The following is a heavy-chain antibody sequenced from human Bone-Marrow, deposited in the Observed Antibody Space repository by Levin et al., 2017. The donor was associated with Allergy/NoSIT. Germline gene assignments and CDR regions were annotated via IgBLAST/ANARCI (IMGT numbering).Heavy chain of an antibody. V-gene: IGHV3-53*01. CDR1: GFTVSSNY. CDR2: IYSGGST. CDR3: ARGWFGELLSH. J-gene: IGHJ4*02. Sequence: GGSLRLSCAASGFTVSSNYMSWDRQAPGKGPEWVSVIYSGGSTYYADSVKGRFTISRDNSKNTLYLQMNSLRAEDTAVYYCARGWFGELLSHWGQGTLVTVSS. D-gene: IGHD3-10*01.